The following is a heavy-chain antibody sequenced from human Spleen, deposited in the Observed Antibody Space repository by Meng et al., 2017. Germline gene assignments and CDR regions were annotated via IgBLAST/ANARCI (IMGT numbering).Heavy chain of an antibody. V-gene: IGHV1-18*04. D-gene: IGHD2-2*01. Sequence: SGTVLQKPASSVTFSGYPSGYNFPNYYLHWVRQAPGQVLEWMERINFYNGITYYGRLFQCRVTLSTDSSTSTCYMEQTVMTSDNTSFYYRATSANPYLFRWGQGTLVTVSS. J-gene: IGHJ4*02. CDR1: GYNFPNYY. CDR2: INFYNGIT. CDR3: ATSANPYLFR.